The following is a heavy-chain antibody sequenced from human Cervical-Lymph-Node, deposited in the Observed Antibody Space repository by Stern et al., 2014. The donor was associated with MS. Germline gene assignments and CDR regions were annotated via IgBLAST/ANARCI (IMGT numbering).Heavy chain of an antibody. CDR2: ISNSGSTR. V-gene: IGHV3-11*01. CDR1: GFTFSDYY. Sequence: VQLVESGGGLVKPGGSLRLSCAASGFTFSDYYLSWIPQAPGKGLEWVSFISNSGSTRYYTDSVKGRFTISRDNAKNSLFLQMHSLSVEDTAVYYCARERGSSWLVSSAIDYWGQGTLVTVSS. J-gene: IGHJ4*02. D-gene: IGHD6-13*01. CDR3: ARERGSSWLVSSAIDY.